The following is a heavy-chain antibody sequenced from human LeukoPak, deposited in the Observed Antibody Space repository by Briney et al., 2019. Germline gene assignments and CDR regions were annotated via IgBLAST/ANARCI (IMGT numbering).Heavy chain of an antibody. Sequence: GGSLRLSCAASGFTFSSYAMSWVRQAPGKGLEGVSAISGSGGSTYYAASVKGRFTISRDNAKNTLYLQMNSLSAEDTAVYYCAKTRDYDSSGYSTTPYFDYWGQGTLVTVSS. D-gene: IGHD3-22*01. CDR1: GFTFSSYA. CDR3: AKTRDYDSSGYSTTPYFDY. V-gene: IGHV3-23*01. CDR2: ISGSGGST. J-gene: IGHJ4*02.